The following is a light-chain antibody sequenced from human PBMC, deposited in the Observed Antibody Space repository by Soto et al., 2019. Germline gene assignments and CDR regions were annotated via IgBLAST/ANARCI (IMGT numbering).Light chain of an antibody. V-gene: IGLV2-14*01. CDR3: SSYTSSSTNV. J-gene: IGLJ1*01. CDR1: SSDVGGYNY. Sequence: QSVLTQPASVSGSPVQSITISCTGTSSDVGGYNYVSWYQQHPGKAPKVMIYDVSKRPSGVSNRFSGSKSGNTASLTISGLQAEDEADYYCSSYTSSSTNVFGTGTKVTVL. CDR2: DVS.